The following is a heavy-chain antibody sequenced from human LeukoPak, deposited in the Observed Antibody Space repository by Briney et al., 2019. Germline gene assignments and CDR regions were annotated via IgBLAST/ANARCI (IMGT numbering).Heavy chain of an antibody. CDR2: ISGSGGST. CDR1: GFTFSSYA. Sequence: TGGSLRLSCAASGFTFSSYAMSWVRQAPGKGLEWVSAISGSGGSTYYADSVKGQFTISRDNSKNTLYLQMNSLRAEDTAVYYCAKDSGAVTTFGDYWGQGTLVTVSS. CDR3: AKDSGAVTTFGDY. D-gene: IGHD4-17*01. J-gene: IGHJ4*02. V-gene: IGHV3-23*01.